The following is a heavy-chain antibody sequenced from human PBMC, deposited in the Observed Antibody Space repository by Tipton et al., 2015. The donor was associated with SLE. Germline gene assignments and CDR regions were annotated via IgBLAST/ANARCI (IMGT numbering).Heavy chain of an antibody. Sequence: TLSLTCTVSGGSISSHYWSWIRQPPGRGLEWIGYMGYSGSSHYDPSLKSRVTISLDTSENQFSLKLSSVTAADTAVYYCARDGSGAGRYDNGDYVFDCWGHGVLVTVSS. CDR2: MGYSGSS. V-gene: IGHV4-59*11. CDR3: ARDGSGAGRYDNGDYVFDC. D-gene: IGHD4-17*01. J-gene: IGHJ4*01. CDR1: GGSISSHY.